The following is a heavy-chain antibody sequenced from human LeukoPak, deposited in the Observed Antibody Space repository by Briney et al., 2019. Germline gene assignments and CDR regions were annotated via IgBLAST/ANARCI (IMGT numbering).Heavy chain of an antibody. CDR2: INPSGGST. Sequence: GASVKVSCKASGYTFTSYYMHWVRQAPGQGLEWMGIINPSGGSTSYAQKFQGRVTMTRDTSTSTVYMELSSLRSEDTAVYYCARDHGGLVAARRLYNWFDPWGQETLVTVSS. J-gene: IGHJ5*02. CDR3: ARDHGGLVAARRLYNWFDP. D-gene: IGHD2-15*01. V-gene: IGHV1-46*01. CDR1: GYTFTSYY.